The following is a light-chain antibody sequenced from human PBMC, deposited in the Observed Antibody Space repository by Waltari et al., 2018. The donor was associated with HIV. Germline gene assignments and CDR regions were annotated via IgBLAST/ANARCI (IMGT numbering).Light chain of an antibody. CDR2: DVS. CDR1: SSDVGGHNY. CDR3: CSYAGSYIWV. J-gene: IGLJ3*02. V-gene: IGLV2-11*01. Sequence: QSALTQPRSVSGSPGQSVTISCTGTSSDVGGHNYVSWYQQHPGKAPKLMIYDVSKRPSGVPDRFSGSKSGNTASLTISGLQAEDEADYYCCSYAGSYIWVFGGGTKLTVL.